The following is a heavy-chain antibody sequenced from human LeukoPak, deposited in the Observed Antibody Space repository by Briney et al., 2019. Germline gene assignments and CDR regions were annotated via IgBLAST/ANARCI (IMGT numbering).Heavy chain of an antibody. J-gene: IGHJ6*03. V-gene: IGHV1-69*05. D-gene: IGHD3-10*01. CDR1: GYTFTGYY. Sequence: ASVKVSCKASGYTFTGYYMHWVRQAPGQGLEWMGGIIPIFGTANYAQKFQGRVTITTDESTSTAYMELSSLRSEDTAVYYCARVGYGSGYMDVWGKGTTVTVSS. CDR2: IIPIFGTA. CDR3: ARVGYGSGYMDV.